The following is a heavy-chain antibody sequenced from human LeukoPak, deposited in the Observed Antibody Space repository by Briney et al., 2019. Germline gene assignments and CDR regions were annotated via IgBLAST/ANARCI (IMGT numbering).Heavy chain of an antibody. V-gene: IGHV4-39*01. CDR1: GGSISSRSDY. D-gene: IGHD4-23*01. CDR2: LDSSGST. J-gene: IGHJ6*03. CDR3: SRSHDYGGLYFYYYMDV. Sequence: SETLSLTCTVSGGSISSRSDYWGWIRQTPGKGLEWIGNLDSSGSTYYNPSLKSRVTISVGTSKNQLSLKLRSVTAADTAIYFCSRSHDYGGLYFYYYMDVWGKGTTVTVSS.